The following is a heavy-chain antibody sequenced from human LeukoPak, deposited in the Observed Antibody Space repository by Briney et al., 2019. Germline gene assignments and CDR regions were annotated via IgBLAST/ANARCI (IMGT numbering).Heavy chain of an antibody. J-gene: IGHJ4*02. CDR1: GGSISSYY. Sequence: SETLSLTCTVSGGSISSYYWSWIRQPAGKGLEWIGRIYTSGSTNYNPSLKSRVTMSVDTSKNQFSLKLSSVTAADTAVYYCARDHPWCSGGSCYFDYWGQGTLVTVSS. D-gene: IGHD2-15*01. CDR3: ARDHPWCSGGSCYFDY. CDR2: IYTSGST. V-gene: IGHV4-4*07.